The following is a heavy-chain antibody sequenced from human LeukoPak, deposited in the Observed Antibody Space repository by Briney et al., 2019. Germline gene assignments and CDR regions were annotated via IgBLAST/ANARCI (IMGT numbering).Heavy chain of an antibody. CDR3: ARAIVVVVAATGGDAFDI. CDR2: IYYSGST. Sequence: PSETLSLTCTVSGGSISSSSYYWGWIRQPPGKGLEWIGSIYYSGSTYYNPSLKSRVTISVDTSKNQFSLKLSSVTAADTAVYYCARAIVVVVAATGGDAFDIWGQGTMVTVSS. CDR1: GGSISSSSYY. J-gene: IGHJ3*02. D-gene: IGHD2-15*01. V-gene: IGHV4-39*07.